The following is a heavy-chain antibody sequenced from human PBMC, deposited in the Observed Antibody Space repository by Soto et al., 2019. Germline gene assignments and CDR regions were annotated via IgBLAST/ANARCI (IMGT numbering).Heavy chain of an antibody. CDR2: ISTDSSNT. CDR3: ATYGMDV. CDR1: GGSFSDFY. Sequence: GGSLRLSCVVSGGSFSDFYMSWIRKAPGKGLEWVSHISTDSSNTKYGDSVKGRFTASRDNAKRSLYLQMNSLRVEDTGIYYCATYGMDVWGQGTTVTVSS. V-gene: IGHV3-11*06. J-gene: IGHJ6*02.